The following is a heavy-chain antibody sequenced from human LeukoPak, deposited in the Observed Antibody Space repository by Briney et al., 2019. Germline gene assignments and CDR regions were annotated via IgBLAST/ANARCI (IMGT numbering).Heavy chain of an antibody. V-gene: IGHV3-21*01. CDR1: RLPYNIYN. Sequence: GGSLTLFCAASRLPYNIYNMIGVRHAPGRGLEWVSSISYSSTYIYYADSVKGRFTVSRDNAKNTLYLQMNSLRVEDTAIYYCASLGSRGAYKGGDFWGQGTLVTVSS. CDR3: ASLGSRGAYKGGDF. CDR2: ISYSSTYI. D-gene: IGHD5-24*01. J-gene: IGHJ4*02.